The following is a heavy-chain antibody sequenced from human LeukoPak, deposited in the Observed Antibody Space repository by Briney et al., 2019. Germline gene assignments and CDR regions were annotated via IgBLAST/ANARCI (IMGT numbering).Heavy chain of an antibody. D-gene: IGHD3-10*01. CDR2: ISNNGDDT. CDR1: GFTFSNYA. Sequence: GGSLRLSCAASGFTFSNYAMTWVRQAPGKGLHWVSSISNNGDDTYYTDSVKGRFTISRDNSKNTLHLQMNSLRAEDTAVYYCARVSGTIRVWPQPFGDGMDVWGQGTTVTVSS. V-gene: IGHV3-23*01. CDR3: ARVSGTIRVWPQPFGDGMDV. J-gene: IGHJ6*02.